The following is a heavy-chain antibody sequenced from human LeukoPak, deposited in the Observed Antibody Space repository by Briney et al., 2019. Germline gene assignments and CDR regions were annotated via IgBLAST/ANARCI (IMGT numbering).Heavy chain of an antibody. V-gene: IGHV4-59*01. J-gene: IGHJ4*02. CDR1: GGSISSYY. CDR3: ARDSYNYGSGSLDY. Sequence: SKTLSLTYTVSGGSISSYYWSWIRQPPGKGLEWIGYIYYSGSTNYNPSLKSRVTISVDTSKNQFSLKLSSVTAADTAMYYCARDSYNYGSGSLDYWGRGTLVTVSS. CDR2: IYYSGST. D-gene: IGHD5-18*01.